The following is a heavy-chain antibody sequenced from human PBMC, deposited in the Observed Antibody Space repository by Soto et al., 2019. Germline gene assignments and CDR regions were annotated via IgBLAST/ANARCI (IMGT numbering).Heavy chain of an antibody. V-gene: IGHV1-69*12. CDR3: ARGQRDDSSYYSYGMDV. Sequence: QVQLVQSGAEVKKPGSSVKVSCKASGGTFSSYAISWVRQAPGQGLEWMGGIIPIFGTANYAQKFQGRVTSTADESTSTAYMELSSMRSEDTAVYYCARGQRDDSSYYSYGMDVWGQGTTVTVSS. CDR2: IIPIFGTA. CDR1: GGTFSSYA. J-gene: IGHJ6*02. D-gene: IGHD4-4*01.